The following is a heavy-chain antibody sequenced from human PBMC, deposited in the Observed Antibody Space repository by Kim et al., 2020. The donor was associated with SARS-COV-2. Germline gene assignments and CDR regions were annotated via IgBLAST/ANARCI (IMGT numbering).Heavy chain of an antibody. J-gene: IGHJ3*02. CDR2: SNK. CDR3: AREINAFDI. V-gene: IGHV3-30*01. Sequence: SNKNYADTVKRPFTISRDNSKNTLYLQMNSLRAEDTAVYYCAREINAFDIWGQGTMVTVSS.